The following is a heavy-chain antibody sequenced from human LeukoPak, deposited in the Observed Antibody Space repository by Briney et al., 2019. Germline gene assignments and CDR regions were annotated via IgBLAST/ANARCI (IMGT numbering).Heavy chain of an antibody. CDR1: GFTFSSYS. CDR2: ISSGSHTI. Sequence: GGSLRLSCAASGFTFSSYSMNWVRQAPGGGLEWVSYISSGSHTIYYADSVKGRFTISRDNAKNSLFLQMNSLRAEDTAVYYCAGDGYTGGNFVYWGQGTLVTVSS. CDR3: AGDGYTGGNFVY. D-gene: IGHD5-24*01. J-gene: IGHJ4*02. V-gene: IGHV3-48*04.